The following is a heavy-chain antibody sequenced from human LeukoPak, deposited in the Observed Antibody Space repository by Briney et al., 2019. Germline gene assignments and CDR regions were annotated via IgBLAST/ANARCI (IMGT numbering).Heavy chain of an antibody. CDR1: GFRFGGYA. Sequence: GRSLRLSCRGSGFRFGGYALSWVRQAPGKGLEWVGFIRSKALCGTSEYAASVEGRFTISRDDSNSIAYLQMNSLKTEDTAVYFCVRESVRDYYFDYWGQGTLVTVSS. V-gene: IGHV3-49*04. CDR3: VRESVRDYYFDY. CDR2: IRSKALCGTS. D-gene: IGHD3-10*02. J-gene: IGHJ4*02.